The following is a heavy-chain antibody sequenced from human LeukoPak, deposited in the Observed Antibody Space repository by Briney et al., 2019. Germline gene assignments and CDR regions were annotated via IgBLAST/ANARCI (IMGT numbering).Heavy chain of an antibody. J-gene: IGHJ3*02. Sequence: PGGSLRLSCAASGFTVSSNYMSWVRQAPGKGLEWVSVIYSGGSTYYADSVKGRFTISRDNAKNTLYLQMNSLRAEDTAVYFCARVSNIRFLEYAFDIWGQGTMVTVPS. D-gene: IGHD3-3*01. CDR1: GFTVSSNY. V-gene: IGHV3-53*01. CDR3: ARVSNIRFLEYAFDI. CDR2: IYSGGST.